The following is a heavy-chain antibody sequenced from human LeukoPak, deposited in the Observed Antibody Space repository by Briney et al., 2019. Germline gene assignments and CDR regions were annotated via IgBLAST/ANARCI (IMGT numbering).Heavy chain of an antibody. Sequence: GGSLRLSCAASGFTFSSYSMNWVRQAPGKGLEWVSSISSSSSYIYYADSVKGRFTISRDNAKNSLYLQMNSLRAEDTAVYYCARDKAYSGHVGWGLYYYMDVWGKGTTVTVSS. CDR2: ISSSSSYI. CDR3: ARDKAYSGHVGWGLYYYMDV. D-gene: IGHD5-12*01. J-gene: IGHJ6*03. V-gene: IGHV3-21*01. CDR1: GFTFSSYS.